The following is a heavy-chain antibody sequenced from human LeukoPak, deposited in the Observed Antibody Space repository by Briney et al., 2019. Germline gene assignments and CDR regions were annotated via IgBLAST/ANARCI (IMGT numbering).Heavy chain of an antibody. CDR3: AKSLYFDWLYAIDY. V-gene: IGHV3-30*02. Sequence: GGSLRLSCAASGFTFSSYGMHWVRQAPGKGLDWVAFIRYDGSNKYYADSVKGRFTISRDNSKNTLYLQMNSLRAEDTAVYYCAKSLYFDWLYAIDYWGQGTLVTVSS. CDR1: GFTFSSYG. CDR2: IRYDGSNK. D-gene: IGHD3-9*01. J-gene: IGHJ4*02.